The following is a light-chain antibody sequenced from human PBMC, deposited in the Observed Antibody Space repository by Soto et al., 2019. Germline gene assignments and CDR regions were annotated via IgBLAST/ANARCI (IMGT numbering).Light chain of an antibody. CDR3: QQYNTYST. CDR1: QGINNF. CDR2: AAS. V-gene: IGKV1-27*01. J-gene: IGKJ2*02. Sequence: DIQMTQSPSSLSASIGDRVTITCRASQGINNFLAWYQQKPGEAPKLLLYAASILRSGVPARFSGSGSGTDFTLTISSLQPEDVATYYCQQYNTYSTFGQGTKLEIK.